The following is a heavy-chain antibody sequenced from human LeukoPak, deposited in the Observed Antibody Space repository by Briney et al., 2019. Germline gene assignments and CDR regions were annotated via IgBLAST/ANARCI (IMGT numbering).Heavy chain of an antibody. CDR2: ISAYNGNT. CDR1: GYTFTSYG. D-gene: IGHD2-2*01. Sequence: ASVKVSCKASGYTFTSYGISWVRQAPGQGLELMGWISAYNGNTNYAQKLQGRVTMTTDTSTSTAYMELRSLRSDDTAMYYCARFPIFYCSSTSCFYFDYWGQGTLVTVSS. V-gene: IGHV1-18*01. J-gene: IGHJ4*02. CDR3: ARFPIFYCSSTSCFYFDY.